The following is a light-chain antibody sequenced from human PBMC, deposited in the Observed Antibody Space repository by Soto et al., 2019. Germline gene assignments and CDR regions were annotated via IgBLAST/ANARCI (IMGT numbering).Light chain of an antibody. V-gene: IGLV1-44*01. CDR2: KND. J-gene: IGLJ3*02. CDR3: ASYDDSLNIWV. CDR1: SANIERNN. Sequence: QSVMTQSPSASGTPGQRVTISCSGSSANIERNNVNWYQQFPTTAPKLLIYKNDQRPSGVADRFSASKSGTSASLAISGLQSEDEADYYCASYDDSLNIWVFGGGTKVTVL.